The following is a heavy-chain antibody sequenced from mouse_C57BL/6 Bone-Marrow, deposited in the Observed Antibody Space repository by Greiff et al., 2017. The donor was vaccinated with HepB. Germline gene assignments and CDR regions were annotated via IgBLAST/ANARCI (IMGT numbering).Heavy chain of an antibody. CDR2: INPNNGGT. V-gene: IGHV1-18*01. J-gene: IGHJ1*03. Sequence: EVQLVESGPELVKPGASVKIPCKASGYTFTDYNMDWVKQSHGKSLEWIGDINPNNGGTIYNQKFKGKATLTVDKSSSTAYMELRSLTSEDTAVYYCARAGASSWYFDVWGTGTTVTVSS. CDR3: ARAGASSWYFDV. CDR1: GYTFTDYN. D-gene: IGHD6-1*01.